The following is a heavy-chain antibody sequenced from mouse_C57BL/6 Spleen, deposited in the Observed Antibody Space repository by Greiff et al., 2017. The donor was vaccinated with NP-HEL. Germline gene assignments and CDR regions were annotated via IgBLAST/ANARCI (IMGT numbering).Heavy chain of an antibody. CDR1: GYAFSSSW. CDR3: ARSIYYGNSPFAY. Sequence: VQLQQSGPELVKPGASVKISCKASGYAFSSSWMNWVKQRPGKGLEWIGRIYPGDGDTNYNGKFKGKATLTADKSSSTAYMQLSSLTSEDSAVYFCARSIYYGNSPFAYWGQGTLVTVSA. CDR2: IYPGDGDT. V-gene: IGHV1-82*01. J-gene: IGHJ3*01. D-gene: IGHD2-1*01.